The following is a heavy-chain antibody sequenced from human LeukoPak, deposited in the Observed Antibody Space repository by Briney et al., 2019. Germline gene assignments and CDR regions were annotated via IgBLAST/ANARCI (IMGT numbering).Heavy chain of an antibody. V-gene: IGHV3-7*03. J-gene: IGHJ4*02. Sequence: GGSLRLSCTAAGFSLSMYWMSWVRQAPGKGLEWVANIRSDGVERYYVDSVRGRFTISTDTAKNTLYLQMNSLRADDTAVYYCAREFTGYGNTDYWGQGTLVTVSS. CDR2: IRSDGVER. CDR3: AREFTGYGNTDY. D-gene: IGHD5-12*01. CDR1: GFSLSMYW.